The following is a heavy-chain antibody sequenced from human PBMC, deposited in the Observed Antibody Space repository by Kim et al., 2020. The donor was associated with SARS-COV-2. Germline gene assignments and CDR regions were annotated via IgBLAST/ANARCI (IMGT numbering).Heavy chain of an antibody. CDR1: GGSFSGYY. J-gene: IGHJ6*01. V-gene: IGHV4-34*01. D-gene: IGHD3-10*01. CDR3: ARGRSGRYYQYPQYYYGM. Sequence: SETLSLTCAVYGGSFSGYYWSWIRQPPGKGLEWIGEINHSGSTNYNPSLKSRVTISVDTSKNQFSLKLSSVTAADTAVYYCARGRSGRYYQYPQYYYGM. CDR2: INHSGST.